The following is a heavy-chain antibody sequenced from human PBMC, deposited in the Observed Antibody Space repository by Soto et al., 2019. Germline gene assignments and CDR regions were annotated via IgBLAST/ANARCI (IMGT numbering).Heavy chain of an antibody. CDR2: IKPDGSEE. CDR3: ATSARLLDY. CDR1: GFTFSRYW. V-gene: IGHV3-7*05. D-gene: IGHD2-15*01. Sequence: GGSLRLSCAAYGFTFSRYWMTWVRQAPGKGLEWVANIKPDGSEEYYVDSVKGRFTISRDNAENSLSLQMNSLRAEDTAVYYCATSARLLDYWGQGTLVTVSS. J-gene: IGHJ4*02.